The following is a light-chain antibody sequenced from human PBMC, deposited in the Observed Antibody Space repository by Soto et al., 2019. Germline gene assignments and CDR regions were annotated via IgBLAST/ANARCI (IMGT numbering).Light chain of an antibody. Sequence: EIVLTQSPGTLSLTPGDRATLSCRASQSVRNTYLAWYQQKPGQAPRLLVSGASSRATGIPDRYSGSGSGTDFTLTSNRLEPEDFAVYFCQQYGESPPTFGGGTKVEIK. J-gene: IGKJ4*01. CDR2: GAS. CDR3: QQYGESPPT. V-gene: IGKV3-20*01. CDR1: QSVRNTY.